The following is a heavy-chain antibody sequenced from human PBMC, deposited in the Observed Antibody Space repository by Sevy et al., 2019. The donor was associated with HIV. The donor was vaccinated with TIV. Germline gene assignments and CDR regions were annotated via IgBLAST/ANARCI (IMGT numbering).Heavy chain of an antibody. CDR2: IYYSGAT. Sequence: GSLRLSCTVSGGSTSSYYWTWIRQPPGKGLEWIGYIYYSGATTYNPSLKSRVTISIDTSKNQFSLKLSSVTAADTAVYYCARGIASSRTMAGNYWGQGTLVTVSS. D-gene: IGHD6-19*01. J-gene: IGHJ4*02. CDR1: GGSTSSYY. V-gene: IGHV4-59*01. CDR3: ARGIASSRTMAGNY.